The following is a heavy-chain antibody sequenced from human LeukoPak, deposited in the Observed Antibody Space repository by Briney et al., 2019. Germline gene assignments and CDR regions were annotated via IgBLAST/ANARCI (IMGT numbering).Heavy chain of an antibody. Sequence: SETLSLTCTVSGDSISSSSYYWGWIRQPPGKGLEWIGSIYYSGSTYYNPSLKSRVTISVDTSKNQFSLKLSSVTAADTAVYYCARLRSGWFDPWGQGTLVTVSS. CDR2: IYYSGST. CDR3: ARLRSGWFDP. D-gene: IGHD3-10*01. CDR1: GDSISSSSYY. V-gene: IGHV4-39*01. J-gene: IGHJ5*02.